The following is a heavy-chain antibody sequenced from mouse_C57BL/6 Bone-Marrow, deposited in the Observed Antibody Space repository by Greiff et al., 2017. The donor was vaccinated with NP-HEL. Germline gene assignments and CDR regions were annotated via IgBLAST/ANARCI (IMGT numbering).Heavy chain of an antibody. Sequence: DVKLVESGGGLVQPGGSLKLSCAASGFTFSDYYMYWVRQTPEKRLEWVAYISNGGGSTYYPDTVKGRFTISRDNAKNTLYLQMSRLKSEDTAMYYCARRGTVVPMDYWGQGTSVTVSS. CDR3: ARRGTVVPMDY. V-gene: IGHV5-12*01. CDR1: GFTFSDYY. J-gene: IGHJ4*01. D-gene: IGHD1-1*01. CDR2: ISNGGGST.